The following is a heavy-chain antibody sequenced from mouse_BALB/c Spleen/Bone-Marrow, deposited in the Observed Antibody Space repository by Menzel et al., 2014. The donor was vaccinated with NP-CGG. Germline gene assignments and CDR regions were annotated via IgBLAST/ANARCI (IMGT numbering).Heavy chain of an antibody. J-gene: IGHJ3*01. D-gene: IGHD1-3*01. CDR1: GFNIKDSY. CDR2: IDPANGNT. V-gene: IGHV14-3*02. CDR3: ARSPGKVNY. Sequence: EVPLQQSGAELVKPGASVKLSCTASGFNIKDSYIHWVKRRPEQGLEWIGRIDPANGNTNYDPKFQGKATITADTSSNTAYLHLNSLTSEDTAVYYCARSPGKVNYWGQGTLVTVSA.